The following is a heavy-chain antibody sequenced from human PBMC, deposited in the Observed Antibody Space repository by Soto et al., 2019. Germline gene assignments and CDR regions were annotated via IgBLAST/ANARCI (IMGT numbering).Heavy chain of an antibody. J-gene: IGHJ6*02. D-gene: IGHD6-19*01. CDR3: ARSGWYDYYYYYGMDV. CDR1: GYTFTGYY. Sequence: SSVKVSCKASGYTFTGYYMHWVRQSPVQGLEWMGWINPNSGGTNYAQKFQGWVTMTRDTSISTAYMELSRLRSDDTAVYYCARSGWYDYYYYYGMDVWGQGTTVTVSS. V-gene: IGHV1-2*04. CDR2: INPNSGGT.